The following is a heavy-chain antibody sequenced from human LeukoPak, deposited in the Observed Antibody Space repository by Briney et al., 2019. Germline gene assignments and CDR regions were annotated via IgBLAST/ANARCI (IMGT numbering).Heavy chain of an antibody. CDR2: INPNTGGT. Sequence: ASVKVSCKASGYTFTGYYMHWVRQAPGHGLGCMVWINPNTGGTNYAQKFQGWVTMTRDTSISTAYMELSRLRSDDTAVYYCARTSYSSSWYYFDYWGQGTLVTVSS. V-gene: IGHV1-2*04. J-gene: IGHJ4*02. CDR3: ARTSYSSSWYYFDY. D-gene: IGHD6-13*01. CDR1: GYTFTGYY.